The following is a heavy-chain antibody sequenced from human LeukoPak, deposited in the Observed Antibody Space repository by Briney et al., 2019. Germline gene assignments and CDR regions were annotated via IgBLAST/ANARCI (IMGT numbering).Heavy chain of an antibody. CDR2: IYYTGTT. CDR1: GDSITNYC. V-gene: IGHV4-59*08. D-gene: IGHD3-16*01. Sequence: SETLSLTCTVSGDSITNYCWSWIRQPPGKGLEWIGYIYYTGTTDSNPSLKSRVTISLDTSKNQFSLNLSSVTAADTAVYYCARRWVYDKRAFDAWGQGTMVTVSS. J-gene: IGHJ3*01. CDR3: ARRWVYDKRAFDA.